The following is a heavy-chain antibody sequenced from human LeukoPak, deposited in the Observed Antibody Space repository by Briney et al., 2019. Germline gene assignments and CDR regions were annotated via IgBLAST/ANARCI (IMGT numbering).Heavy chain of an antibody. CDR1: GFTFSSYD. Sequence: GGSLRLSCAASGFTFSSYDMSWVRQARAKGLECVSAISGSGGSTYYADSVKGRFTISRDNSKNTLYLQMNSLRAEDTAVYYCARVGHIVATICYFDYWGQGTLVTVSS. CDR2: ISGSGGST. V-gene: IGHV3-23*01. J-gene: IGHJ4*02. CDR3: ARVGHIVATICYFDY. D-gene: IGHD5-12*01.